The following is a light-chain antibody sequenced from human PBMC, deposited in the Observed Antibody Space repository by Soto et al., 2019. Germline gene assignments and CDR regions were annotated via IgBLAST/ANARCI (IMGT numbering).Light chain of an antibody. V-gene: IGKV3-20*01. Sequence: EVVLTQSPGTLSLSPGAGATLSCRASQSVVTSYVAWYQQKYGQSPRLRSYGALYRAPGIPDRCSGSGSGTDFTLSISSLQSEDFAVYYCQQYNNWLGTFGQGTKVDIK. CDR1: QSVVTSY. J-gene: IGKJ1*01. CDR3: QQYNNWLGT. CDR2: GAL.